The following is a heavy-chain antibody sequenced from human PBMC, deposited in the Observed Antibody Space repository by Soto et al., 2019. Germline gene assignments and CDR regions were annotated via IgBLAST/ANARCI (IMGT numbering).Heavy chain of an antibody. CDR3: ARDKAAMDRDYFYGMDV. D-gene: IGHD5-18*01. V-gene: IGHV1-18*04. Sequence: QVQLVQSGAEVKKPGASVKVSCKASGYSFTSYGISWVRQAPGQGLEWMGWINAYNGDTNYAQQLQGRVTMTTDTYTSTAYMELRSLRSDDTAVYYCARDKAAMDRDYFYGMDVWGQGTTVTVSS. J-gene: IGHJ6*02. CDR1: GYSFTSYG. CDR2: INAYNGDT.